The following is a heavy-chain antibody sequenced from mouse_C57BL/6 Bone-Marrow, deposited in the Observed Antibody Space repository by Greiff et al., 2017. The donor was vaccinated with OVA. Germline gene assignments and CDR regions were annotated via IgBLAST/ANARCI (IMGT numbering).Heavy chain of an antibody. V-gene: IGHV1-26*01. CDR3: ARSDYYGSSYGFAY. CDR1: GYTFTDYY. D-gene: IGHD1-1*01. CDR2: INPNNGGT. Sequence: EVQLQQSGPELVKPGASVKISCKASGYTFTDYYMNWVTQSHGKSLEWIGDINPNNGGTSYNQKFKGKATLTVDKSSSTAYMELRSLTSEDSAVYYCARSDYYGSSYGFAYWGQGTLVTVSA. J-gene: IGHJ3*01.